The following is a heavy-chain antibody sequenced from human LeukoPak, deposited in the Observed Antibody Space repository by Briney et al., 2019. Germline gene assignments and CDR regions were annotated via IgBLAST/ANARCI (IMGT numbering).Heavy chain of an antibody. CDR2: IFHSGST. J-gene: IGHJ4*02. V-gene: IGHV4-30-4*08. CDR1: GGSINSGDYY. CDR3: ARDRYFIGFDY. D-gene: IGHD3-9*01. Sequence: SETLSLTCTVSGGSINSGDYYWSWIRQPPGKGLEWIGYIFHSGSTYYNPSLKSRVSISVHTSKNQFSLKLSSVTAADTVVYYCARDRYFIGFDYWGQGTLVTVSS.